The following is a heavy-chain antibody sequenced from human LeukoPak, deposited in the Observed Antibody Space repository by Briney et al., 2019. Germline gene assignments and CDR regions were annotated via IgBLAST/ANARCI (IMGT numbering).Heavy chain of an antibody. V-gene: IGHV3-30*02. D-gene: IGHD6-19*01. Sequence: GGSLRLSRAASGFTFSTYGMHWVRQAPGKGLEWVTFIRFDGSNKHYADSVKGRFTISRDNSKNTLYLQVRSLRAEDTAVYYCAKDLQWLGIVWGQGTLVTVSS. CDR2: IRFDGSNK. CDR1: GFTFSTYG. J-gene: IGHJ4*02. CDR3: AKDLQWLGIV.